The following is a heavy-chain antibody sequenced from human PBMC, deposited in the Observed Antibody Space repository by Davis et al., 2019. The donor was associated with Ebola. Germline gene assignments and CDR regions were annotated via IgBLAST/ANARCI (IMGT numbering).Heavy chain of an antibody. CDR1: GGSFSGYY. D-gene: IGHD2-2*01. Sequence: MPSETLSLTCAAYGGSFSGYYWTWIRQPPGEGLEWIGEIIHFGTTNYNPSLKSRVTISVDTSKNQFSLKVTSMTAANTAVYYCARKPARWENWFDPWGQGTLVTVSS. J-gene: IGHJ5*02. CDR3: ARKPARWENWFDP. CDR2: IIHFGTT. V-gene: IGHV4-34*12.